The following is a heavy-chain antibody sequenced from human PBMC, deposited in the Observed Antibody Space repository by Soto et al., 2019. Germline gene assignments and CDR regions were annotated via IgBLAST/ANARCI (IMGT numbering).Heavy chain of an antibody. D-gene: IGHD6-19*01. CDR2: INAGNGNT. V-gene: IGHV1-3*01. Sequence: ASVKVSCKASGYTFTSYAMHWVRQAPGQRLEWMGWINAGNGNTKYSQKFQGRVTITRDTSASTAYMELSSLRSEDTAVYYCARDAHSFGYSSGWYNYYYYYMDVWGKGTTVTVS. CDR3: ARDAHSFGYSSGWYNYYYYYMDV. J-gene: IGHJ6*03. CDR1: GYTFTSYA.